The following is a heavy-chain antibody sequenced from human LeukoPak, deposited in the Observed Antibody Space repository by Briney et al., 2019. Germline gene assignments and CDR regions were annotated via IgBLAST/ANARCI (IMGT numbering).Heavy chain of an antibody. CDR2: ISSSSSYI. CDR3: AKDRRYYYDTGGYPFDY. CDR1: GFTFSSYA. D-gene: IGHD3-22*01. Sequence: GGSLRLSCAASGFTFSSYAMHWVRQAPGKGLEWVSSISSSSSYIYYADSVKGRFTISRDNSKNTLHLQMSSLRAEDTAVYYCAKDRRYYYDTGGYPFDYWGQGTLVTVSS. V-gene: IGHV3-21*04. J-gene: IGHJ4*02.